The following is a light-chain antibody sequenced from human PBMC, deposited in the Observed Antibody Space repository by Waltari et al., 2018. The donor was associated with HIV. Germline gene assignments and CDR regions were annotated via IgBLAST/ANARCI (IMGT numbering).Light chain of an antibody. CDR1: SNNIGTYA. V-gene: IGLV1-44*01. CDR2: GNS. CDR3: STWDYSLSHYV. Sequence: QSALTPEASVSGTVGQKVTLSCTGNSNNIGTYALAWYQQISHGTPKTVMFGNSLPSGIPDRFSGSKSGTTASLTISGLQPEDEADYFCSTWDYSLSHYVFGSGTKVTVL. J-gene: IGLJ1*01.